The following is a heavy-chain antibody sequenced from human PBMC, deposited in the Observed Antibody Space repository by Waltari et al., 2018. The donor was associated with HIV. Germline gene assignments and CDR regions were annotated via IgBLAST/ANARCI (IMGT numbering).Heavy chain of an antibody. CDR3: ARGGPATAIPPPFGYYGMDV. CDR2: IIPIFGTA. J-gene: IGHJ6*02. Sequence: QVQLVQSGAEVKKPGSSVKVSCKASGGTFSSYAISWVRQAPGQGLEWMGGIIPIFGTANYAQKCQGRVRITADESTSTAYMERSSLRSEDTAVYYCARGGPATAIPPPFGYYGMDVWGQGTTVTVSS. D-gene: IGHD2-2*02. V-gene: IGHV1-69*01. CDR1: GGTFSSYA.